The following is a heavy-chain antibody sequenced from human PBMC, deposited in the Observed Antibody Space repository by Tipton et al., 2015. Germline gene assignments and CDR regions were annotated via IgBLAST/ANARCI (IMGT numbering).Heavy chain of an antibody. D-gene: IGHD5-18*01. CDR2: IYYSATT. J-gene: IGHJ4*02. Sequence: LGRGTYYWTWIRQHPGKGLEWIGYIYYSATTYYNPSLKSRLTISLDRSKSHFSLQLSSVTAADTAVYYCARSGDTYFDYWGQGTLVTVSS. V-gene: IGHV4-31*02. CDR1: LGRGTYY. CDR3: ARSGDTYFDY.